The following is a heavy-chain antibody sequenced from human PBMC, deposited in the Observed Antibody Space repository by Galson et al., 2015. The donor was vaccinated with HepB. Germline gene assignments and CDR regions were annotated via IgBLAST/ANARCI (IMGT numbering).Heavy chain of an antibody. CDR3: ARLSNRALGWVDP. CDR2: IYYTGTT. V-gene: IGHV4-39*07. D-gene: IGHD3-16*01. J-gene: IGHJ5*02. CDR1: GGSISNNMYY. Sequence: ETLSLTCTVSGGSISNNMYYWDWIRQPPGKGLEWIGSIYYTGTTYYNPSLKSPVTISVDTSKNQFSLKLSSVTAADTAVYYCARLSNRALGWVDPWGQGTLATVSS.